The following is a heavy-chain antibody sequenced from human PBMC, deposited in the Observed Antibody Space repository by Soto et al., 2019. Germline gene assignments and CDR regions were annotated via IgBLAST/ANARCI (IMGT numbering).Heavy chain of an antibody. Sequence: PGGSLRLSCAASGFTFSSYWMSWVRQAPGKGLEWVANIKQDGSEKYYVDSVKGRFTISRDNAKNSLYLQVNSLRADDTAVYYCARVSNCDSSGCYSYFDLWGQGALVTVSS. J-gene: IGHJ4*02. CDR3: ARVSNCDSSGCYSYFDL. V-gene: IGHV3-7*02. D-gene: IGHD3-22*01. CDR2: IKQDGSEK. CDR1: GFTFSSYW.